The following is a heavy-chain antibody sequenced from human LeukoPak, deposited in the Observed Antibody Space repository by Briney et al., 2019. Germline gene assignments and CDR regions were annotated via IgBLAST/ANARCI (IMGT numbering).Heavy chain of an antibody. CDR1: GFTLSSYS. CDR3: ARDGGSGWSNWFDP. Sequence: GGSLRLSCAASGFTLSSYSMNWVRQAPGKGLEWVSYISSSSTSIYYADSVKGRFTISRDNAKNSLYLQMNSLRAEDTAVYYCARDGGSGWSNWFDPWGQGTLVTVSS. D-gene: IGHD6-19*01. V-gene: IGHV3-48*01. J-gene: IGHJ5*02. CDR2: ISSSSTSI.